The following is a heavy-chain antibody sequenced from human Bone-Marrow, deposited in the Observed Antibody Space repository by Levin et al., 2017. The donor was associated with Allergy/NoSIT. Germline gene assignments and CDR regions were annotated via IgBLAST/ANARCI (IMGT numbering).Heavy chain of an antibody. J-gene: IGHJ4*02. D-gene: IGHD1-14*01. CDR1: GFTLSSNA. CDR3: ARDRKYYFDY. CDR2: ISSDGSNK. Sequence: GESLKISCAASGFTLSSNALHWVRQAPGKGLEWVAFISSDGSNKYYADSVKGRLTISRDNSKNTLYLQMNSLRPEDTAVYYCARDRKYYFDYWGQGTLVTVSS. V-gene: IGHV3-30-3*01.